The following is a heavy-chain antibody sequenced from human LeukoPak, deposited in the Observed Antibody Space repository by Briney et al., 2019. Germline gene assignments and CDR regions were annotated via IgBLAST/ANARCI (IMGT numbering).Heavy chain of an antibody. J-gene: IGHJ6*02. V-gene: IGHV1-69*05. CDR1: GGTFRNYA. Sequence: ASVRVSCKASGGTFRNYAINWVRQAPGQGLEWMGGRIAIFPAPNYAQKFRGRISVTTDESTSTAFMELSSLRSEDTAVYYCAGSDTWGLGTTVAVSS. CDR3: AGSDT. CDR2: RIAIFPAP.